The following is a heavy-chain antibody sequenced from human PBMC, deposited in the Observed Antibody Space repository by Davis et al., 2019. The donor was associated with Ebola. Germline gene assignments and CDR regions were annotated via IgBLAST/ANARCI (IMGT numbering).Heavy chain of an antibody. CDR2: IIPIFGTA. J-gene: IGHJ5*02. CDR1: GGTFSSYA. D-gene: IGHD4-17*01. Sequence: SVKVSCKASGGTFSSYAISWVRQAPGQGLEWMGGIIPIFGTANYAQKFQGRVTITADKSTSTAYMELSSLRSEDTAVYYCARGDYGDYLNWFDPWGQGTLVTVSS. V-gene: IGHV1-69*06. CDR3: ARGDYGDYLNWFDP.